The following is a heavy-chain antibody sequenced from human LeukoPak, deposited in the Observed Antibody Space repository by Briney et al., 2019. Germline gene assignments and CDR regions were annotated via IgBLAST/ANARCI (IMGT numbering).Heavy chain of an antibody. CDR2: IFYSGST. Sequence: SETLSLTCTVSGGSVSSGNYYWSWIRQPPGKGLEWIGYIFYSGSTKYNPSLKSRVTISVDTSKNQFSLKVSSVTAADTAVYYCAREIITAGYYYYYMDVWGKGNTVTVSS. J-gene: IGHJ6*03. CDR3: AREIITAGYYYYYMDV. CDR1: GGSVSSGNYY. D-gene: IGHD6-25*01. V-gene: IGHV4-61*01.